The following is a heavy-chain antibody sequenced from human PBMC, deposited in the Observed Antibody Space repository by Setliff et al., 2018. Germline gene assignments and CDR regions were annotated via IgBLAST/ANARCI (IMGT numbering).Heavy chain of an antibody. Sequence: SGPTLVNPTQTLTLTCTFSGFSLSTSGVGVGWIRQPPGKALEWLALIYWDDDKRYSPPLKSRLTITKDTSKNQVVLTMTNMDPVDTATYYCALRPSSGWPLDYWGQGTLVTVSS. CDR1: GFSLSTSGVG. D-gene: IGHD6-19*01. CDR2: IYWDDDK. V-gene: IGHV2-5*02. J-gene: IGHJ4*02. CDR3: ALRPSSGWPLDY.